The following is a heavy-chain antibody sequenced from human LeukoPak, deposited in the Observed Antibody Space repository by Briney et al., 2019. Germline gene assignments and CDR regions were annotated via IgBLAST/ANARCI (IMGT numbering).Heavy chain of an antibody. CDR2: ISYDGSNK. CDR1: GFTFSSYA. CDR3: AGSWFYRDYFEY. V-gene: IGHV3-30-3*01. D-gene: IGHD3-10*01. Sequence: GGSLRLSCAASGFTFSSYAMHWVRQAPGKGLEWVAVISYDGSNKYYADSVKGRFTISRDNSKNTLYLQMNSLRAEDTAVYYCAGSWFYRDYFEYWGQGTLVTVSS. J-gene: IGHJ4*02.